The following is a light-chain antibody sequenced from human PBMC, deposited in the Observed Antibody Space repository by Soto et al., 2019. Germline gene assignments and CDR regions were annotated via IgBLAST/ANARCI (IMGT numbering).Light chain of an antibody. CDR2: HAS. Sequence: EIVLTQSPATLSLSPGERATLSCRASQSVSSYLAWYQQNPGQAPRLLIYHASNRATGIPARFSGSGSGTDFTLTLSSIEPEDFAVYYCQQRSNWPPTWTFGQGTKVEIK. J-gene: IGKJ1*01. CDR3: QQRSNWPPTWT. V-gene: IGKV3-11*01. CDR1: QSVSSY.